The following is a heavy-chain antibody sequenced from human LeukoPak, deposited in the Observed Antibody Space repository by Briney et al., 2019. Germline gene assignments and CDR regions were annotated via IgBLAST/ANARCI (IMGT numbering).Heavy chain of an antibody. CDR3: ARSVVGDAFDI. D-gene: IGHD3-22*01. CDR1: GRSLRSGDYY. CDR2: IYYSGST. Sequence: SETLSLTCSVSGRSLRSGDYYWRWIRQPPGKGLEWIGYIYYSGSTNYNPSLKSRVTISVDTSKDQFSLKLSSVSAVVTAVYYCARSVVGDAFDIWGEGTMVTVCS. J-gene: IGHJ3*02. V-gene: IGHV4-61*08.